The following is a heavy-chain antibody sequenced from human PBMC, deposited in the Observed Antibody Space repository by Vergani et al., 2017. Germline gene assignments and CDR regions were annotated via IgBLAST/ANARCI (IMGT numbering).Heavy chain of an antibody. CDR3: ARVRTTYYYGMDV. J-gene: IGHJ6*02. CDR2: INNDGHT. D-gene: IGHD4-11*01. Sequence: QVQLQQWGAGVVKPSGTLSLTCAVFGESFSSFYWSWIRQPPGKGLEWIGEINNDGHTNYNPSPESRVTVSRDTAKNQFSLNLMSVTAADTAMYYCARVRTTYYYGMDVWGQGTTVTVSS. CDR1: GESFSSFY. V-gene: IGHV4-34*02.